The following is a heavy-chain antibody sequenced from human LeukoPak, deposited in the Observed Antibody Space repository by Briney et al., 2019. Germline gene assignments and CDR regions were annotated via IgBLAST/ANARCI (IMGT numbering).Heavy chain of an antibody. D-gene: IGHD4-11*01. V-gene: IGHV3-7*01. Sequence: GGSLRLSCAASGFTFSSYWMSWVRQAPGKGLEWVANIKQDGSEKYYVDSVKGRFTISRDSAKNSLYLQMNSLRAEDTAVYYCARVNLARGYSNVDYWGQGTLVTVSS. CDR2: IKQDGSEK. CDR1: GFTFSSYW. J-gene: IGHJ4*02. CDR3: ARVNLARGYSNVDY.